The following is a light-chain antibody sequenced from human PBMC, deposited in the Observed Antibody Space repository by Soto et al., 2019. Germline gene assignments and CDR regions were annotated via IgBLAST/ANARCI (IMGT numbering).Light chain of an antibody. J-gene: IGKJ1*01. CDR2: AAS. V-gene: IGKV1-12*01. CDR3: QHYNSSSEA. CDR1: QGISSW. Sequence: DIQMTQSPSSVSASVGDRVTITCRASQGISSWLAWYQQKQGKAPNLLIYAASSLHSGVPSRFSGSRSGTDCTLAISRLEPEDFKTYYCQHYNSSSEAFGQGTKVDIK.